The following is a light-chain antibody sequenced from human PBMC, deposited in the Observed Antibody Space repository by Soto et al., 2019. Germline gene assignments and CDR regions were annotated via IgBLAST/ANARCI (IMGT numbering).Light chain of an antibody. Sequence: EIVMTQSPATLSVSPGERATLSCRASQSVSSNLAWYQHKPGQAPRLLTYGASTRTTGIPDRFSGSGSGTDFTLTIGRLEPGDFAVYYCLHYGGSPLTFGQGTRLEIK. V-gene: IGKV3-20*01. CDR1: QSVSSN. J-gene: IGKJ5*01. CDR3: LHYGGSPLT. CDR2: GAS.